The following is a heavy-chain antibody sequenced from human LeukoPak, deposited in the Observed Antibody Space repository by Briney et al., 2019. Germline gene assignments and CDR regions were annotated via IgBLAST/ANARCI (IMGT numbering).Heavy chain of an antibody. CDR2: INPNSGGT. Sequence: ASVKVSCKASGYTFTGYYMHWVRQALGQGLEWMGWINPNSGGTNYAQKFQGRVTMTRDTSISTAYMELSRLRSDDTAVYYCARVWYGGNSGSPFGYWGQGTLVTVSS. CDR3: ARVWYGGNSGSPFGY. J-gene: IGHJ4*02. V-gene: IGHV1-2*02. D-gene: IGHD4-23*01. CDR1: GYTFTGYY.